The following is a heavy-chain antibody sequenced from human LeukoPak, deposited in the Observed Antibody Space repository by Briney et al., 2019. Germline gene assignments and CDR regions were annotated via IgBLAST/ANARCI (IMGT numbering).Heavy chain of an antibody. CDR3: TRDFSSKMAPMTDI. V-gene: IGHV1-18*01. CDR1: GYTFWVCG. CDR2: LPPHNGNT. D-gene: IGHD6-6*01. J-gene: IGHJ4*02. Sequence: ASVKLSCKASGYTFWVCGISWLRQAPGQGLEWVGWLPPHNGNTEYSEKFQGRVTLTTDTSTNTAFMELTSLSPDDTAIYYCTRDFSSKMAPMTDIWGQGSLVAVYS.